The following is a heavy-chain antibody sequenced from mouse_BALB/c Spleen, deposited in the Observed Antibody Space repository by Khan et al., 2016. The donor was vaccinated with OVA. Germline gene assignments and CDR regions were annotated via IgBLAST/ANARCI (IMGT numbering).Heavy chain of an antibody. J-gene: IGHJ4*01. Sequence: QLVQSGPELVKPGASVKMSCKASGYTFTSYVMHWVKQKPGQGLEWIGYINPYNDGTKYNEKFKGKATLTSDKSSSTAYMELSSLTSEDSAVYYCARYGRSPYYAIDYWGQGTSVTVSS. D-gene: IGHD1-1*01. CDR3: ARYGRSPYYAIDY. CDR1: GYTFTSYV. V-gene: IGHV1S136*01. CDR2: INPYNDGT.